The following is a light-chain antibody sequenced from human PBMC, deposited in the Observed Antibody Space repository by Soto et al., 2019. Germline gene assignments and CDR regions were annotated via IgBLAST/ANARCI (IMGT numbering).Light chain of an antibody. CDR3: QSVDSSTSYWV. CDR1: DLPDQY. J-gene: IGLJ3*02. V-gene: IGLV3-25*02. Sequence: SYELTQPPSVSVSPGQTARITCSGDDLPDQYVYWYHQKPGQAPVLVIYKDNERPSGISERFSGSSSGTTGTLTISEAQAEDEADYYCQSVDSSTSYWVFGGGTKLTVL. CDR2: KDN.